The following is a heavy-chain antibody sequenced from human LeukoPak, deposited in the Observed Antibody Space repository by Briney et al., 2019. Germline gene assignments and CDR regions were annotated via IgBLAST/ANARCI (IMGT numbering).Heavy chain of an antibody. CDR2: INSDGGST. V-gene: IGHV3-74*01. J-gene: IGHJ6*02. CDR3: ARGSIQTYFYGMDV. Sequence: GGSLRLSCAASGFTFSSYAMSWVRQAPGKGLEWVSRINSDGGSTSYVDSVKGRFTISKDIAKNTLYLQMNSLRAEDTAVYYCARGSIQTYFYGMDVWGQGTTVTVSS. D-gene: IGHD2-2*02. CDR1: GFTFSSYA.